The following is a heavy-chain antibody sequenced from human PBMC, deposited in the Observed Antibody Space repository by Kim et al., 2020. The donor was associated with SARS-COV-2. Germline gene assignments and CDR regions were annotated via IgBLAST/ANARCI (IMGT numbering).Heavy chain of an antibody. J-gene: IGHJ4*02. CDR1: GFAFSDYW. CDR2: INRDGSST. Sequence: GGSLRLSCAVSGFAFSDYWMHWVRQAPGKGLVWVSRINRDGSSTNYVDSVKGRITISRDDAKNMLYLQMNSLRAEDTAVYYCARGLRDGYTQDYWGQGTLVTVSS. D-gene: IGHD1-1*01. V-gene: IGHV3-74*01. CDR3: ARGLRDGYTQDY.